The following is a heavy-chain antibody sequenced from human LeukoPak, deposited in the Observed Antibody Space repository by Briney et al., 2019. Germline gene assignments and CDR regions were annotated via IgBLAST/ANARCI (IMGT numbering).Heavy chain of an antibody. CDR2: ISNNGGYT. CDR1: GFTFSNYA. D-gene: IGHD2-2*01. J-gene: IGHJ4*02. Sequence: GGSLRLSCAASGFTFSNYAMNWVRQAPGKGLEWVSAISNNGGYTYYADSVQGRFTISRDNSKNTLYLQMNSLRAEDTAVYHCAAMGSASDWGQGTLVTVSS. CDR3: AAMGSASD. V-gene: IGHV3-23*01.